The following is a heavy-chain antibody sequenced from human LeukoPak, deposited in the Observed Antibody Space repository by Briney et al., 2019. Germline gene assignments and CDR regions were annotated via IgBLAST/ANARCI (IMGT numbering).Heavy chain of an antibody. CDR1: GGSFSGYY. V-gene: IGHV4-34*01. Sequence: SETLSLTCAVYGGSFSGYYWSWIRQPPGKGLEWIGEINHSGSTNYNPSLKSRVTISVDTSKNQFSLKLSSVTAADTAVYYCAIKREYQLLYGGPFDYWAQGTLVTVSS. CDR2: INHSGST. J-gene: IGHJ4*02. CDR3: AIKREYQLLYGGPFDY. D-gene: IGHD2-2*02.